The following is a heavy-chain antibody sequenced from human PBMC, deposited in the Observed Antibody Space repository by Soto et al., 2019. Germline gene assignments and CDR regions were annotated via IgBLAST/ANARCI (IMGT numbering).Heavy chain of an antibody. Sequence: QPGGSLRLSCAASGFTFSSYAMSWVRQAPGKGLEWDSAITASGDTTYYADSVKGRFTISRDNSKSTLYLQMNSLRAEDTAVYYCAKDGGSPIVVVTRSYNWFDPWGQGTLVTVSS. D-gene: IGHD3-22*01. V-gene: IGHV3-23*01. CDR2: ITASGDTT. CDR3: AKDGGSPIVVVTRSYNWFDP. J-gene: IGHJ5*02. CDR1: GFTFSSYA.